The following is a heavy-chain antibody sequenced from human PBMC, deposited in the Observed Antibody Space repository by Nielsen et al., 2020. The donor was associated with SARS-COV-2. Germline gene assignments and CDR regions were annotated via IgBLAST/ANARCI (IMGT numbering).Heavy chain of an antibody. D-gene: IGHD2-21*01. CDR2: IYYSGST. J-gene: IGHJ6*03. Sequence: GSLRLSCTVSGGSISSSSYYWGWIRQPPGKGLEWIGSIYYSGSTYYNPSLKSRVTISVDTSKNQFSLKLSSVTAADTAVYYCARAYCGGDCYSDYYYYYMDVWGKGTTVTVSS. CDR1: GGSISSSSYY. CDR3: ARAYCGGDCYSDYYYYYMDV. V-gene: IGHV4-39*07.